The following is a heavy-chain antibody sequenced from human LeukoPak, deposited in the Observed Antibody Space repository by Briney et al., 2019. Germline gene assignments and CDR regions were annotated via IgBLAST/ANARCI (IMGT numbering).Heavy chain of an antibody. J-gene: IGHJ6*04. V-gene: IGHV4-38-2*01. CDR1: GYSISSGYY. CDR3: ARLIGMDV. Sequence: PSETLSLTCAVSGYSISSGYYWGWIRQPPGKGLEWIGSIYHSGSTYYNPSLTSRVTISVDTSKNQFSLKLSSVTAADTAVYYCARLIGMDVWGKGTTVTVSS. CDR2: IYHSGST.